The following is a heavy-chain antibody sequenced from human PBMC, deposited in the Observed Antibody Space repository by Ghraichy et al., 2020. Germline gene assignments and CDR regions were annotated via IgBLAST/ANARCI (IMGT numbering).Heavy chain of an antibody. CDR1: GGSFSGYY. D-gene: IGHD1-26*01. CDR2: INHSGST. Sequence: SQTLSLTCAVYGGSFSGYYWSWIRQPPGKGLEWIGEINHSGSTNYNPSLKSRVTISVDTSKNQFSLKLSSVTAADTAVYYCARGRELPRFPPTPPFDYWGQGTLVTVSS. CDR3: ARGRELPRFPPTPPFDY. V-gene: IGHV4-34*01. J-gene: IGHJ4*02.